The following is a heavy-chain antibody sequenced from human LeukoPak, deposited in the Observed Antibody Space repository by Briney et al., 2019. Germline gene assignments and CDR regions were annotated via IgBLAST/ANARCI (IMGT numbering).Heavy chain of an antibody. J-gene: IGHJ3*01. CDR3: ARSLYSDSGGYYSDAFHV. Sequence: GGSLRLSCAASGFTVSSNYMNWVRQAPGKGLQWVSIIFSDGSTYYAGSVKGRFTISRDNSKNTLHLQMNSLRAEDAAVYYCARSLYSDSGGYYSDAFHVWGQGTMVTVSS. CDR2: IFSDGST. V-gene: IGHV3-66*01. D-gene: IGHD3-22*01. CDR1: GFTVSSNY.